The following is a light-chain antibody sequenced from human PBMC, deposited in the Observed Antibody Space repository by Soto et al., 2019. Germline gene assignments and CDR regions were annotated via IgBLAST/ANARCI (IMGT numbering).Light chain of an antibody. Sequence: DIQMTQSPSSLSASVGDRVTITCRASQTTNNYLNWYQLKPGKAPKLLIYAASTLQTGVPSRFTGSGSGTDFTLTIISLQPEDYALYYCQEYFQWPPGMFGPGTKVDIK. J-gene: IGKJ1*01. CDR2: AAS. CDR3: QEYFQWPPGM. CDR1: QTTNNY. V-gene: IGKV1-39*02.